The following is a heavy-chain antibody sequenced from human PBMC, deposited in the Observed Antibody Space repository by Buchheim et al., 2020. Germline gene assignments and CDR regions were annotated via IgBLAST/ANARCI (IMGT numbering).Heavy chain of an antibody. CDR2: IWYDGSNK. CDR1: GFTFSSYG. V-gene: IGHV3-33*01. D-gene: IGHD3-22*01. CDR3: ARDGEVSSGSLDY. J-gene: IGHJ4*02. Sequence: QVQLVESGGGVVQPGRSLRLSCAASGFTFSSYGMHWVRQAPGKGLECVAVIWYDGSNKYYADSVKGRFTISRDNSKNTLYLQMNSLRAEDTAVYYCARDGEVSSGSLDYWGQGTL.